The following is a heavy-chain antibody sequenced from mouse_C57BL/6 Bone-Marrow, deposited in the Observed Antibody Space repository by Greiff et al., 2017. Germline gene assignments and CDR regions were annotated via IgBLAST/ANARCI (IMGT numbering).Heavy chain of an antibody. CDR1: GFTFSSYA. D-gene: IGHD2-10*02. J-gene: IGHJ3*01. Sequence: EVHLVESGEGLVKPGGSLKLSCAASGFTFSSYAMSWVRQTPEKRLEWVAYISSGGDYIYYADTVKGRVTISRDNARNTLYLQMSSLKSEDTAMYYCTRDPSSIWFAYWGQGTLVTVSA. V-gene: IGHV5-9-1*02. CDR3: TRDPSSIWFAY. CDR2: ISSGGDYI.